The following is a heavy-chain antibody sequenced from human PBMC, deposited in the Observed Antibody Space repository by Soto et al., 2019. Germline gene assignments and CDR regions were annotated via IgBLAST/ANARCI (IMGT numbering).Heavy chain of an antibody. CDR1: GVSISSGGYY. D-gene: IGHD2-2*01. J-gene: IGHJ4*02. Sequence: SETLSLTCTVSGVSISSGGYYWSWIRQHPGKGLEWIGYIYYSGSTYYNPSLKSRVTISVDTSKNQFSLKLSSVTAADTAVYYCARGRQVPAAKYYFDYWGQGTLVTVSS. CDR3: ARGRQVPAAKYYFDY. CDR2: IYYSGST. V-gene: IGHV4-31*03.